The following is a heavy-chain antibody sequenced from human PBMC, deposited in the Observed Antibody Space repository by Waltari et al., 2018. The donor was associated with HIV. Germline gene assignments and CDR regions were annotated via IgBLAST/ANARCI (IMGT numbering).Heavy chain of an antibody. Sequence: EVQLVESGGSLVQPGGSLRLSCTASGFAFRTYSFNWVRQPPGKGLEWISYSSSRGDTVYYAGSVKGRFTISRDNAKNSLYLQMNSLRPEDTAVYYCASPAQAEGYWGQGTLVTVSS. CDR3: ASPAQAEGY. J-gene: IGHJ4*02. CDR1: GFAFRTYS. V-gene: IGHV3-48*01. CDR2: SSSRGDTV. D-gene: IGHD2-15*01.